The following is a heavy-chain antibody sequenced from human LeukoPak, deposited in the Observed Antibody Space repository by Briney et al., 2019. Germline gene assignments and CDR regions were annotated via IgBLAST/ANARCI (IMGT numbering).Heavy chain of an antibody. V-gene: IGHV3-64*01. D-gene: IGHD3-3*01. CDR2: ISSNGGST. J-gene: IGHJ4*02. CDR3: ARDSYDFWSGPLGY. Sequence: PGGSLRLSCAASGFTFSSYAMHWVRQAPGKGLEYVSAISSNGGSTYYANSVKGRFTISRDNSKNTLYLQMGSLRAEDMAVYYCARDSYDFWSGPLGYWGQGTLVTVSS. CDR1: GFTFSSYA.